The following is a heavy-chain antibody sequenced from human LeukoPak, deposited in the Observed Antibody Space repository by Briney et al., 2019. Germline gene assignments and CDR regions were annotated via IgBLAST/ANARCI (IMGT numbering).Heavy chain of an antibody. Sequence: GGSLRLSCAASGFIFSNYGMHWVRQAPGKGLEWVAFIRYDGSDKYYADSVKGRFTISRDNSKNTLYLQMNSLRAEDTAVYYCAAHRYSGIYPYYFDYWGQGALVTVSS. CDR2: IRYDGSDK. CDR1: GFIFSNYG. D-gene: IGHD1-26*01. J-gene: IGHJ4*02. V-gene: IGHV3-30*02. CDR3: AAHRYSGIYPYYFDY.